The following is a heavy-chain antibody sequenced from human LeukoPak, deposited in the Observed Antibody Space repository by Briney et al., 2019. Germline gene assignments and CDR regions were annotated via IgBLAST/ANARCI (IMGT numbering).Heavy chain of an antibody. Sequence: GGSLRLSCVASGFIFSSYSMNWFRQAPRKGLEWVSSISSSSSYIYYADSVKGRFTISRDNAKNSLYLQMNSLRAEDTAVYYCATGDYGAFDIWGQGTMVTVSS. J-gene: IGHJ3*02. D-gene: IGHD4-17*01. CDR2: ISSSSSYI. V-gene: IGHV3-21*01. CDR1: GFIFSSYS. CDR3: ATGDYGAFDI.